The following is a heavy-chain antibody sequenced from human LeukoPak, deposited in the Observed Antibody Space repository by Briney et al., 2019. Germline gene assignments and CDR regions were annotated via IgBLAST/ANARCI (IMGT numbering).Heavy chain of an antibody. CDR2: ISWNSGSI. J-gene: IGHJ4*02. V-gene: IGHV3-9*01. CDR3: AKDDSLDY. CDR1: GFTFDDYA. Sequence: GGSLRLSCVASGFTFDDYAMHWVRQAPGKGLEWVSGISWNSGSIGYADSVKGRFTISRDNAKNSLYLQMNSLRAEDTALYYCAKDDSLDYWGQGTLVTVSS. D-gene: IGHD2-15*01.